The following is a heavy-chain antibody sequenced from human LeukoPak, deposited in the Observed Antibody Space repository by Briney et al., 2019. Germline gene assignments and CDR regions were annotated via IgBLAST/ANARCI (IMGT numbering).Heavy chain of an antibody. D-gene: IGHD6-13*01. J-gene: IGHJ6*03. V-gene: IGHV1-69*13. CDR1: GGTFSSYA. CDR2: IIPIFGTA. Sequence: SVKVSCKASGGTFSSYAISWVRQAPGQGLEWMGGIIPIFGTANYAQKFQGRVTITADESTSTAYMELSSLRSEDTAVYYCARGAAAGKYYYYYYYMDVWGKGTTVTVSS. CDR3: ARGAAAGKYYYYYYYMDV.